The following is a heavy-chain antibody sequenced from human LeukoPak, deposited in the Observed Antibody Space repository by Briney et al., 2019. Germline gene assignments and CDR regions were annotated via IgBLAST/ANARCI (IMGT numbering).Heavy chain of an antibody. CDR2: IYSGGST. V-gene: IGHV3-53*01. CDR3: ARVKMIAAYRGGDCYDPGPFDY. CDR1: GFTVSSNY. D-gene: IGHD2-21*02. Sequence: PGGSLRLSCAASGFTVSSNYMSWVRQAPGKGLEWVSVIYSGGSTYYADSVKGRFTISRDNSKNTLYLQMNSLRAEDTAVYYCARVKMIAAYRGGDCYDPGPFDYWGQGTLVTVSS. J-gene: IGHJ4*02.